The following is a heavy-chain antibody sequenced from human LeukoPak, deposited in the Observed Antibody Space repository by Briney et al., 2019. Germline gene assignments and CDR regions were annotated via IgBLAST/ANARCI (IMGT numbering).Heavy chain of an antibody. CDR1: GVTFSGYY. J-gene: IGHJ3*02. CDR3: ARTVEMATAFDI. V-gene: IGHV4-34*01. CDR2: INHSGST. D-gene: IGHD5-24*01. Sequence: SGTLSLSCAVSGVTFSGYYRNWIRQPPGKGLEWVWDINHSGSTTYYPSLERRGITTLGTTTKQFSFQQSSGTAADTAVYYCARTVEMATAFDIWGQGTMVTVSS.